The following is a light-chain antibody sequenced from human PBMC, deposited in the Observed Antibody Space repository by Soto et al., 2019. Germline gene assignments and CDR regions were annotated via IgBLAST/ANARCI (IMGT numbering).Light chain of an antibody. V-gene: IGLV2-8*01. CDR3: SSYGGNYNFV. CDR2: EVN. Sequence: QSVLTQPPSASGSPGQSVTISRTGTSSDVGEYNYVSWYQQHPGKAPRLMIFEVNKRPSGVPDRFSGSKSGNTASLTVSGLQAEDEADYYCSSYGGNYNFVFGTGTKV. CDR1: SSDVGEYNY. J-gene: IGLJ1*01.